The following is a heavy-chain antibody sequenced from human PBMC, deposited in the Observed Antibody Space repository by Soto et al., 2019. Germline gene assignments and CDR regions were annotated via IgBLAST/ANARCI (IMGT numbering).Heavy chain of an antibody. J-gene: IGHJ4*02. CDR2: ISAYNGNT. CDR1: GYTFTSYG. D-gene: IGHD3-3*01. CDR3: AATVLEWLPKYLSRVDY. V-gene: IGHV1-18*01. Sequence: ASVKVSCKASGYTFTSYGISWVRQAPGQGLEWMGWISAYNGNTNYAQKLQGRVTMTTDTSTSTAYMELRSLRSDDTAVYYCAATVLEWLPKYLSRVDYWGQGTLVTVSS.